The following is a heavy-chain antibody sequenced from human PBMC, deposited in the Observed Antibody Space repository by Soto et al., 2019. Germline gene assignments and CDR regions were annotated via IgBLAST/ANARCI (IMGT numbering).Heavy chain of an antibody. CDR2: SGSA. CDR1: GGSISAYY. V-gene: IGHV4-4*07. Sequence: QVQLQESGPGLVKPSETLSLICTVSGGSISAYYWSWIRQPPGKGLEWIGNSGSANYNPSLRNRLTMSLATSKNQFSLRLSSVTAADTAIYYCARVTNSWYYFDICGQGTMVTVSS. D-gene: IGHD6-13*01. CDR3: ARVTNSWYYFDI. J-gene: IGHJ3*02.